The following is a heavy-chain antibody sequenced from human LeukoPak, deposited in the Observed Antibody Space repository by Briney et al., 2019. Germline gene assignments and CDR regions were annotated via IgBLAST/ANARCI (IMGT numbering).Heavy chain of an antibody. CDR2: GIPIFGTA. V-gene: IGHV1-69*06. CDR1: GGTFSSCA. CDR3: AREVGKGNAFDI. D-gene: IGHD1-26*01. J-gene: IGHJ3*02. Sequence: GSSVKVSCKASGGTFSSCAISWVRQAPGQGLEWMGGGIPIFGTANYAQKFQGRVTITADKSTSTAYMELSSLRSEDTAVYYCAREVGKGNAFDIWPQDTMHSVSS.